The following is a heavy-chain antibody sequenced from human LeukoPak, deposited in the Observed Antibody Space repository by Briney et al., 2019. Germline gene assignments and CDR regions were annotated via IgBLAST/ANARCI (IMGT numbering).Heavy chain of an antibody. CDR3: AKDQLLGGSYTFDY. J-gene: IGHJ4*02. V-gene: IGHV3-30*02. D-gene: IGHD1-26*01. CDR1: GFTFSTYG. CDR2: IRSDGSTK. Sequence: PGGSLRLSCAASGFTFSTYGMHWVRQAPGKGREWVAFIRSDGSTKYSADSVKGRFTISRDNSKNTLYLQMNSLRAEDTAVYYCAKDQLLGGSYTFDYWGQGTLVTVSS.